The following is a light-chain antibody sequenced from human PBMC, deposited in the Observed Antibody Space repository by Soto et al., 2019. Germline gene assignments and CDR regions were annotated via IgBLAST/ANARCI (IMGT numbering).Light chain of an antibody. Sequence: DIVLTQTPLSLSVTPGQPASISCKSSQSLLHSDGKTYVYWYLQKPGQPPHLLLYDVSNRFSGVPDRFSGSGSGTDFTLKISRVEAEDVGVYYCMQAIQFPLFTFGPGTKVDIK. V-gene: IGKV2D-29*01. CDR3: MQAIQFPLFT. CDR2: DVS. J-gene: IGKJ3*01. CDR1: QSLLHSDGKTY.